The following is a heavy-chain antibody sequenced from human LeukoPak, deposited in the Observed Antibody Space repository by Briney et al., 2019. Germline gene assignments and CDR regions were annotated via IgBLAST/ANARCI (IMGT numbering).Heavy chain of an antibody. Sequence: GGSLRLSCAASGFTFSDYYMSWVRQTPGKGLEWVANIKQDGSERYYVDSVKGRFTISRDNAKNSLYLQMNSLRAEDTAVYYCARTTFYFETSGYYYFDYWGQGTLVTVSS. D-gene: IGHD3-22*01. CDR1: GFTFSDYY. CDR3: ARTTFYFETSGYYYFDY. CDR2: IKQDGSER. J-gene: IGHJ4*02. V-gene: IGHV3-7*01.